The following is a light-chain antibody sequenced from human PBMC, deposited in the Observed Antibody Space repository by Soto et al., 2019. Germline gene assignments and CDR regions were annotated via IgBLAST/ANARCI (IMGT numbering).Light chain of an antibody. Sequence: QSPGPMSFASGKRVALGCRPSQNLGTLYLAWFQQKSGQAPRLLIYSASRRATGIPDMFTGSGSGTDFTLTRSRLEPEDVLVYYCPDFASPQWTFGLGTQVDIK. CDR1: QNLGTLY. CDR3: PDFASPQWT. J-gene: IGKJ1*01. V-gene: IGKV3-20*01. CDR2: SAS.